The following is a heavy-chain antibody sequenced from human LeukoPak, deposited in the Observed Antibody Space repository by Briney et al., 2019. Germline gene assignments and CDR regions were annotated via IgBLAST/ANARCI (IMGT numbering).Heavy chain of an antibody. D-gene: IGHD3-22*01. J-gene: IGHJ4*02. V-gene: IGHV1-18*01. CDR2: ISAYNGNT. CDR1: GYTFSDYG. Sequence: ASVTVSCKASGYTFSDYGVSWVRQAPGQGLGWMGRISAYNGNTNYLQKLQGRVTMTTDTSTATAYMELRSLRPSDTAVYFCARGPRYSYDSSILLFDYWGQGTLVTVSS. CDR3: ARGPRYSYDSSILLFDY.